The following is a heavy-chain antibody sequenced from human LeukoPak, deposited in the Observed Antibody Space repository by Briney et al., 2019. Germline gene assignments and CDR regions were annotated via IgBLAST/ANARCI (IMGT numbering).Heavy chain of an antibody. Sequence: SETLSLTCIVSGGSISSRSYYWGWIRQPPGKGLEWIGSIFNSGSTYYNSSLQSRVTISVDTSKNQFSLRLTSVTAADTAVYYCVRHYRLNTGFDYWGQGTPVTVSS. CDR3: VRHYRLNTGFDY. CDR2: IFNSGST. CDR1: GGSISSRSYY. D-gene: IGHD7-27*01. J-gene: IGHJ4*02. V-gene: IGHV4-39*01.